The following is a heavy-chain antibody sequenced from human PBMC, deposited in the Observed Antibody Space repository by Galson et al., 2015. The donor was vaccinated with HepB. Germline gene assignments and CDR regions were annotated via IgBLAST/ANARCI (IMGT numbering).Heavy chain of an antibody. CDR3: ARSLRTRYSSGWHSPAY. J-gene: IGHJ4*02. CDR1: GYTFTSYD. D-gene: IGHD6-19*01. Sequence: SVKVSCKASGYTFTSYDINWVRQATGQGLEWMGWMNPNRGNTGYAQKFQGRVTMTRNTSMSTAYMELSSLRSEDTAVYYCARSLRTRYSSGWHSPAYWGQGTLVTVSS. V-gene: IGHV1-8*01. CDR2: MNPNRGNT.